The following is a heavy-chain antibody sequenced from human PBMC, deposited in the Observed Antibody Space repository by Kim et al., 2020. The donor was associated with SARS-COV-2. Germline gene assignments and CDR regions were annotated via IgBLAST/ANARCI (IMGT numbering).Heavy chain of an antibody. CDR3: ARDPRQRKKLRVYYYGLDV. Sequence: SVKVSCKASGGTFSTYVISWVRQAPGQGLEWMGGIIPIVGTPNYAQKFRGRVTITAHESTSTAYMELSSLRSDDTAVYYCARDPRQRKKLRVYYYGLDVWGQGTTVTVSS. J-gene: IGHJ6*02. CDR1: GGTFSTYV. CDR2: IIPIVGTP. V-gene: IGHV1-69*13.